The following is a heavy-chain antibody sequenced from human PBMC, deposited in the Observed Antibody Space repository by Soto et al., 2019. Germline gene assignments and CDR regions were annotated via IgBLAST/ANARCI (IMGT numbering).Heavy chain of an antibody. CDR2: IDKDGSQK. D-gene: IGHD7-27*01. V-gene: IGHV3-7*03. J-gene: IGHJ4*02. Sequence: GSPRLSCAASGFTLSHYWMTWVRQAPGKGLEWVANIDKDGSQKNYVDSVKGRFTIARDNGQNSLSLQINSLRVEDTAVYYRVSELGLAYWGQVAWVTVSS. CDR1: GFTLSHYW. CDR3: VSELGLAY.